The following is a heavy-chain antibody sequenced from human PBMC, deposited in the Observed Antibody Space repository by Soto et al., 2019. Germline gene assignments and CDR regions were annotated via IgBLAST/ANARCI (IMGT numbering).Heavy chain of an antibody. CDR1: GYTFTSYG. D-gene: IGHD4-4*01. CDR2: ISAYNGNT. CDR3: ARAGHDYSNSWFDP. J-gene: IGHJ5*02. Sequence: GASVKVSCKASGYTFTSYGISWVRQAPGQGLEWMGWISAYNGNTNYAQKLQGRVTMTTDISTSTAYMELRSLRSDDTAVYYCARAGHDYSNSWFDPWGQGTLVTVSS. V-gene: IGHV1-18*01.